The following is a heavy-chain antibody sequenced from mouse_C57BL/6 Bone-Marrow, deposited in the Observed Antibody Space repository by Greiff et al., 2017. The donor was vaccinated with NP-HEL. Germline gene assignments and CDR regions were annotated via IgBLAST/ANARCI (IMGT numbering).Heavy chain of an antibody. D-gene: IGHD1-1*01. V-gene: IGHV1-74*01. Sequence: VQLQQPGAELVKPGASVKVSCKASGYTFTSYWMHWVKQRPGQGLEWIGRIHLSDSDTNYNQKFKGKATLTVDKSSSTAYMQLSSLTSEDSAVYYCAMNYYGSSHWYFDVWGTGTTVTVSS. CDR2: IHLSDSDT. CDR1: GYTFTSYW. J-gene: IGHJ1*03. CDR3: AMNYYGSSHWYFDV.